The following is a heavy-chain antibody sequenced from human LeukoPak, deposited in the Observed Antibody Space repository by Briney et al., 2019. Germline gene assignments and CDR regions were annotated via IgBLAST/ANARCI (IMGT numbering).Heavy chain of an antibody. J-gene: IGHJ6*02. Sequence: GGFLRLSCAASGFTFSSYWMSWVRQAPGKGLEWVANIKQDGSEKYYVDSVKGRFTISRDNAKNSLYLQMNSLRAEDTAVYYCARDMRVVVVPADYYYYGMDVWGQGTTVTVSS. CDR2: IKQDGSEK. CDR3: ARDMRVVVVPADYYYYGMDV. V-gene: IGHV3-7*01. D-gene: IGHD2-2*01. CDR1: GFTFSSYW.